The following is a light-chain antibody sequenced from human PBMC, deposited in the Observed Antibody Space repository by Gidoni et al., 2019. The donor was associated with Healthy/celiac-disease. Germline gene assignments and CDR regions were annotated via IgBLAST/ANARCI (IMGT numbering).Light chain of an antibody. Sequence: DIQMTQSPSSLSASVGDRVTITCRASQGISNSLAWYQQKPGKAPKLLLYAASRLESGVPSRFSGSGSGTDYTLTISSLQPEDFATYYCQQYYSTDVTFGQXTKVEIK. CDR3: QQYYSTDVT. J-gene: IGKJ1*01. V-gene: IGKV1-NL1*01. CDR1: QGISNS. CDR2: AAS.